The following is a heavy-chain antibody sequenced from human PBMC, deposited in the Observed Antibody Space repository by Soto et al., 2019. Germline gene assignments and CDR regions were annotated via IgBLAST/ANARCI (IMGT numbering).Heavy chain of an antibody. V-gene: IGHV4-30-4*01. CDR3: ARSPPLDIYCSSTSCYPYYYYGMDV. CDR1: GGSISSGDYY. CDR2: IYYSGST. D-gene: IGHD2-2*01. J-gene: IGHJ6*02. Sequence: SETLSLTCTVSGGSISSGDYYWSWIRQPPGKGLEWIGYIYYSGSTYYNPSLKSRVTISVDTSKNQFSLKLSSVTAADTAVYYCARSPPLDIYCSSTSCYPYYYYGMDVWGQGTTVTVSS.